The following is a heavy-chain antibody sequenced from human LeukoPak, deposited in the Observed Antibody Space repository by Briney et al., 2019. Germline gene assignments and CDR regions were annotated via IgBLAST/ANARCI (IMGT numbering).Heavy chain of an antibody. D-gene: IGHD3-10*01. CDR3: ATLPYYYGSARRVHYYMDV. CDR1: GFTFNTYA. Sequence: GGSLRLSCAASGFTFNTYAMSWVRQAPGKGLDWVAFIHHDGSNKYYADSVRGRFTISRDNSKNTLYLQMNSLRAEDTAVYYCATLPYYYGSARRVHYYMDVWGKGTTVTVSS. V-gene: IGHV3-30*02. J-gene: IGHJ6*03. CDR2: IHHDGSNK.